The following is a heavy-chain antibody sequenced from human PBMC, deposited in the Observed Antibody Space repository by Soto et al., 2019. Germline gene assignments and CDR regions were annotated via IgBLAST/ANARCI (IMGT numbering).Heavy chain of an antibody. CDR1: GGSISSYY. Sequence: QVQLQESGPGLVKPSETLSLTCTVSGGSISSYYWSWIRQPPGKGLEWIGYIYYSGSTNYNPSLKSRVTISVDTSKNQFSLKLSSVTAADTAVYYCARERRRGYSYGGDAFDIWGQGTMVTVSS. CDR3: ARERRRGYSYGGDAFDI. J-gene: IGHJ3*02. CDR2: IYYSGST. D-gene: IGHD5-18*01. V-gene: IGHV4-59*01.